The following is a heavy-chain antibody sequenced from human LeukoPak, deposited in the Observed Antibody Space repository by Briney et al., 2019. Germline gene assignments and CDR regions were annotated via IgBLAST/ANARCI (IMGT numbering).Heavy chain of an antibody. V-gene: IGHV3-23*01. Sequence: GGSLRLSCAASGFTFSTYSMNWVRQAPGKGLEWVSAISGSGSGTYYADSVKGRVTISRDNSKNTLYLQMNSLRAEDTAVYYCAKRTLGGLAFDYWGQGTLVTVSS. CDR3: AKRTLGGLAFDY. J-gene: IGHJ4*02. CDR1: GFTFSTYS. CDR2: ISGSGSGT. D-gene: IGHD3/OR15-3a*01.